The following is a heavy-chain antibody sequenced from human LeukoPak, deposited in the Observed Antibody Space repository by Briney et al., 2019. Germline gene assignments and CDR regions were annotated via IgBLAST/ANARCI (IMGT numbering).Heavy chain of an antibody. V-gene: IGHV3-23*01. CDR2: ISGSGGST. Sequence: GGSLRLSCAASGFTFSSYAMTWVRQAPGKGLEWVSTISGSGGSTSYADSVKGRFTISRDNSKNTLLMQMNTLRAEDTAVYYCANGQWLGEEYFQHWGQGTLVTVSS. D-gene: IGHD3-10*01. CDR3: ANGQWLGEEYFQH. J-gene: IGHJ1*01. CDR1: GFTFSSYA.